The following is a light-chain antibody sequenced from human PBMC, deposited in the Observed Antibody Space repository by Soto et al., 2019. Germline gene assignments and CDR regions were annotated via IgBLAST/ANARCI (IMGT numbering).Light chain of an antibody. CDR3: ATWDDALSGRL. V-gene: IGLV1-47*02. CDR2: RSN. J-gene: IGLJ3*02. Sequence: QAVVTQPPSASGTPGQRVTISCSGSSSNIGINYVYWYQHLPGTAPKLLIYRSNLRPSGVPDRFSGSKSGTSASLAINGLRSEDEADYYCATWDDALSGRLFGGGTKVTVL. CDR1: SSNIGINY.